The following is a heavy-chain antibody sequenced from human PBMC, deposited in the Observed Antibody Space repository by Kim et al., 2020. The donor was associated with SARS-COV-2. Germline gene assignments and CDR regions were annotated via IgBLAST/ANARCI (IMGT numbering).Heavy chain of an antibody. D-gene: IGHD3-22*01. J-gene: IGHJ6*02. CDR1: GYTFTSYG. CDR3: ARDRGDDSSGYYSYYYGMDV. CDR2: ISAYNGNT. Sequence: ASVKVSCKASGYTFTSYGISWVRQAPGQGLEWMGWISAYNGNTNYAQKLQGRVTMTTDTSTSTAYMELRSLRSDDTAVYYCARDRGDDSSGYYSYYYGMDVWGQGTTVTVSS. V-gene: IGHV1-18*04.